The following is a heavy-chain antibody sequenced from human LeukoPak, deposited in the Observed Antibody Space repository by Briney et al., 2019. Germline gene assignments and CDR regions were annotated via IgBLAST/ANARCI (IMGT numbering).Heavy chain of an antibody. CDR3: ARDQHPGVYFAG. D-gene: IGHD3-10*01. V-gene: IGHV4-4*07. CDR2: IYTSGST. J-gene: IGHJ4*02. CDR1: GRSISSSY. Sequence: SETLSLTCTVSGRSISSSYWSWLRQPAGKGLEWIGRIYTSGSTNSNPSLKGRLTLSVDTSKNQASLKLSTVTAADTAVYYCARDQHPGVYFAGGGQGTLVTVSA.